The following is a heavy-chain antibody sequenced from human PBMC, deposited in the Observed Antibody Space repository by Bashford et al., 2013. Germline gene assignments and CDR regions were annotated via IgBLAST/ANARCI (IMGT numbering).Heavy chain of an antibody. V-gene: IGHV1-2*02. Sequence: WVRQAPGQGLEWVGRINPNTGGTNSAQKFEGRVTMTRDTSINTFYMELSSLRSDDTAIYYCSIDSSRNSGWIRLDPWGQGTLVTVSS. J-gene: IGHJ5*02. CDR3: SIDSSRNSGWIRLDP. CDR2: INPNTGGT. D-gene: IGHD6-19*01.